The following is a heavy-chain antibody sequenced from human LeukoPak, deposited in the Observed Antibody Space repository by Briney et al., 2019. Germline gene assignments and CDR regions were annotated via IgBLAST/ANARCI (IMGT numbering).Heavy chain of an antibody. D-gene: IGHD3-16*01. J-gene: IGHJ4*02. Sequence: PGGSLRLSCAASGFTFSSYEMNWVRQAPGKGLEWVSYTSSRGDIRYYADSVKGRFTISRDNAKNLLYLQMNSLRAEDTAVYYCARFGSGWGSFDFWGQGTLVTVSP. CDR1: GFTFSSYE. CDR2: TSSRGDIR. V-gene: IGHV3-48*03. CDR3: ARFGSGWGSFDF.